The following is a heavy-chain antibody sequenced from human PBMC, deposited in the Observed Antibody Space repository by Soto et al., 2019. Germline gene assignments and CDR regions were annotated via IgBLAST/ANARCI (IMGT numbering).Heavy chain of an antibody. J-gene: IGHJ4*02. CDR1: GFIFSNYV. Sequence: GGSLRLSCAASGFIFSNYVMTWVRQAPGKGLEWVSGISGSGGSTYYADSVKGRFTISRDNSKNTLYLQMNSLRAEDTAVYYCAKDFTVTPYYLDYWGQGTLVTVSS. CDR3: AKDFTVTPYYLDY. D-gene: IGHD4-17*01. V-gene: IGHV3-23*01. CDR2: ISGSGGST.